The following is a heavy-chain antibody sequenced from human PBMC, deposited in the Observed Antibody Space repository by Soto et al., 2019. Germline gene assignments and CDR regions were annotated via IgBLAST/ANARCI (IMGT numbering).Heavy chain of an antibody. V-gene: IGHV4-34*01. CDR3: AREGFRGVMSYYGMDV. CDR2: INHSGST. J-gene: IGHJ6*02. CDR1: GGSITSDYSC. Sequence: PSETLSLTCTVSGGSITSDYSCWSWIRQPPGKGLEWIGEINHSGSTNYNPSLKSRVTISVDTSKNQFSLKLSSVTAADTAVYYCAREGFRGVMSYYGMDVWGQGTTVTVSS. D-gene: IGHD3-16*01.